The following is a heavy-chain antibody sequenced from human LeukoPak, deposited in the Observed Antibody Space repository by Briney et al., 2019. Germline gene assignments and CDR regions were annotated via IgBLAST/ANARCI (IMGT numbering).Heavy chain of an antibody. J-gene: IGHJ4*02. CDR2: IKQNGSER. V-gene: IGHV3-7*01. Sequence: GGSLRLSCAASGFTFIIYWMSWVRQAPGKGLEWVSTIKQNGSERYYVDSVKGRFTISRDNAKNSLYLQMNSLRAEDTAVYYCVRLGGRNGFDYWGQGTLVTVSS. CDR3: VRLGGRNGFDY. CDR1: GFTFIIYW. D-gene: IGHD3-16*01.